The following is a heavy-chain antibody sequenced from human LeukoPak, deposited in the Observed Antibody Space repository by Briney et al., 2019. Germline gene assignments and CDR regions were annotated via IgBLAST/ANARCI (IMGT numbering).Heavy chain of an antibody. D-gene: IGHD3-22*01. CDR3: AKFLYDSSGSSGDY. V-gene: IGHV3-30*18. Sequence: GGSLRLSCAASGFTFSYYGMHWVRQAPGKGLEWVAVISYDGSNKYYADSVKGRFTISRDNSKNTLYLQMNSLRAEDTAVYYCAKFLYDSSGSSGDYWGQGTLVTVSS. CDR1: GFTFSYYG. CDR2: ISYDGSNK. J-gene: IGHJ4*02.